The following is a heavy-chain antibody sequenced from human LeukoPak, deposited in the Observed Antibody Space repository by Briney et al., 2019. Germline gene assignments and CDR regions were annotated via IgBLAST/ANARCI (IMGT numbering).Heavy chain of an antibody. CDR2: ISAYNGNT. CDR3: ATGSSYSNYVDYYYYMDV. CDR1: GYTFTSYG. J-gene: IGHJ6*03. Sequence: GASVKVSCKASGYTFTSYGISWVRQAPGQGLEWMGWISAYNGNTNYAQKLQGRVTMTTDTSTSTAYMELRSLRSDDTAVYYCATGSSYSNYVDYYYYMDVWGKGTTVTVSS. V-gene: IGHV1-18*01. D-gene: IGHD4-11*01.